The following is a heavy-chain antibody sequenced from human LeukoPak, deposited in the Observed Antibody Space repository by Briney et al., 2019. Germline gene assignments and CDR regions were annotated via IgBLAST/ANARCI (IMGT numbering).Heavy chain of an antibody. V-gene: IGHV3-21*01. D-gene: IGHD6-13*01. CDR1: GFTFSSYS. CDR2: ISSSSSYI. J-gene: IGHJ6*02. Sequence: GGSLRLSCAASGFTFSSYSMNWVRQALGKGLEWVSSISSSSSYIYYADSVKGRFTISRDNAKNSLYLQMNSLRAEDTAVYYCARDIFIWSSGLISSWSYYGMDVWGQGTTVTVSS. CDR3: ARDIFIWSSGLISSWSYYGMDV.